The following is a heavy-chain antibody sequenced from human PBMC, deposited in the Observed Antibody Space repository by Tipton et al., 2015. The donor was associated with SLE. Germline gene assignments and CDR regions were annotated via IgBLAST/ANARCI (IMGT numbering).Heavy chain of an antibody. J-gene: IGHJ6*03. CDR1: GGSFSGYA. D-gene: IGHD5-18*01. Sequence: GLVKPSETLSLTCAISGGSFSGYAWSWIRQSPGKRLEWIGEISHSGGANYNPSLKSRATVSLARSNKEFSLRLNSVTAADTAVYYCARGVAGYFMYCYMDVWGKGTTVTISS. CDR2: ISHSGGA. CDR3: ARGVAGYFMYCYMDV. V-gene: IGHV4-34*01.